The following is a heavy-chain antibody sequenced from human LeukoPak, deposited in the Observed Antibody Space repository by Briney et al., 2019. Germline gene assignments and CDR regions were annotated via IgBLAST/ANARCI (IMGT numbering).Heavy chain of an antibody. CDR1: GGSISSSSYY. CDR3: ARDNAESSSWYLSYFDY. J-gene: IGHJ4*02. D-gene: IGHD6-13*01. V-gene: IGHV4-39*07. Sequence: SETLSLTCTVSGGSISSSSYYWGWIRQPPGKGLEWIGSIYYSGSTYYNPSLKSRVTISVDTSKNQFSLKLNSVTAADTAVYYCARDNAESSSWYLSYFDYWGQGTLVTVSS. CDR2: IYYSGST.